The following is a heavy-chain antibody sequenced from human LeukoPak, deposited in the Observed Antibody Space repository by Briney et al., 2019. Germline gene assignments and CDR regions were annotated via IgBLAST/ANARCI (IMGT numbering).Heavy chain of an antibody. CDR1: RGSSSGYY. Sequence: LGTLSLTCAVYRGSSSGYYWSSIRQPPGTGVDWMGEINHIGSTNYTPSFKSRVTISVDTSKNQFSLKLSSVTAADTAVYYCERGPGGSSSYWGHGTLVTVSS. CDR2: INHIGST. D-gene: IGHD6-6*01. V-gene: IGHV4-34*01. J-gene: IGHJ4*01. CDR3: ERGPGGSSSY.